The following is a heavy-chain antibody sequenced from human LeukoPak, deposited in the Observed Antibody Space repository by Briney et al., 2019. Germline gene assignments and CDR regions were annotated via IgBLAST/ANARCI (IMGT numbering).Heavy chain of an antibody. Sequence: GGSLRLSCAASGFTFSSYEMNWVRQAPGKGLEWVSYISSSGSTIHYADSVKGRFTISRDNAKNSLYLQMNSLRAEDTAVYYCARHYGDWYFDLWGRGTLVTVSS. CDR3: ARHYGDWYFDL. J-gene: IGHJ2*01. D-gene: IGHD4-17*01. V-gene: IGHV3-48*03. CDR2: ISSSGSTI. CDR1: GFTFSSYE.